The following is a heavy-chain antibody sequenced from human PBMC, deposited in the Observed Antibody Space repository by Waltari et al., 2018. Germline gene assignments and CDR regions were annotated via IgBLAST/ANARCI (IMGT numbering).Heavy chain of an antibody. CDR1: GGSISSSSYY. V-gene: IGHV4-39*01. J-gene: IGHJ4*02. CDR2: IYYSGST. Sequence: QLQLQESGPGLVKPSETLSFPCTVSGGSISSSSYYWGWIRQPPGKGLEWIGSIYYSGSTYYNLSLKSRVTISVDTSKNQFSLKLSSVTAADTAVYYCATKRESSASGFDYWGQGTLVTVSS. D-gene: IGHD6-19*01. CDR3: ATKRESSASGFDY.